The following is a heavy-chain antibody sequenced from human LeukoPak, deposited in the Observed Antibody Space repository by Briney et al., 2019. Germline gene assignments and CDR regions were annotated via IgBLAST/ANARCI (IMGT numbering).Heavy chain of an antibody. D-gene: IGHD1-26*01. CDR2: ISYDGSNK. V-gene: IGHV3-30*03. CDR1: GFTFSSYG. Sequence: PGRSLRLSCAASGFTFSSYGMHWVRQAPGKGLEWVAVISYDGSNKYYADSVKGRFTISRDNSKNTLYLQMNSLRAEDTAVYYCARDLVGASYYWGQGTLVTVSS. J-gene: IGHJ4*02. CDR3: ARDLVGASYY.